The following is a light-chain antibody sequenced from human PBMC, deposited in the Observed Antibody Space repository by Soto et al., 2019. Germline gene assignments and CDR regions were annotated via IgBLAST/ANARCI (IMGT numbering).Light chain of an antibody. CDR2: GAS. Sequence: EFVLTQSPGTLSLSPGERATLSCRASQSFGSTSLAWYQQKPGQSPRLLIYGASSRATGIPDRFSGSGSGTDFTLTISRLEPEDFAVYYCQQYGSSPSGRFGQGTKVAI. V-gene: IGKV3-20*01. CDR3: QQYGSSPSGR. CDR1: QSFGSTS. J-gene: IGKJ1*01.